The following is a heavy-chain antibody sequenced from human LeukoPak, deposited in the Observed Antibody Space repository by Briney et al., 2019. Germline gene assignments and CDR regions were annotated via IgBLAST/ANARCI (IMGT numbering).Heavy chain of an antibody. Sequence: PGSSLRLSCAASGFILSNHWMTWVRQAPGKGPEWVANVNKDGSEKYYVDSVKGRFTISRDNAKNSLYLQMNSLRAEDTAVYYCARDRGYHYGMDVWGQGTTVTVSS. CDR3: ARDRGYHYGMDV. CDR2: VNKDGSEK. V-gene: IGHV3-7*03. CDR1: GFILSNHW. J-gene: IGHJ6*02. D-gene: IGHD3-10*01.